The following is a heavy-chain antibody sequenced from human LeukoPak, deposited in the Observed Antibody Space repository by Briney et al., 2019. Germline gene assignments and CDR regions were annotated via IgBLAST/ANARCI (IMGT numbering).Heavy chain of an antibody. CDR3: ATTVAGPAWGIDY. D-gene: IGHD6-19*01. CDR2: INPNSGDT. CDR1: GYTFTGYH. Sequence: GASVKVSCKASGYTFTGYHMHWVRQAPGQGLEWMGRINPNSGDTNYAQKFQGRVTMTEDTSTDTAYMELSSLRSEDTAVYYCATTVAGPAWGIDYWGQGTLVTVSS. J-gene: IGHJ4*02. V-gene: IGHV1-2*06.